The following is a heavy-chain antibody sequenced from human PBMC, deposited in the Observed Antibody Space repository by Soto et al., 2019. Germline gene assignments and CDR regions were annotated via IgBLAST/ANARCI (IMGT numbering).Heavy chain of an antibody. Sequence: SVKVSCKASGGTFSSYAISWVRQAPGQGLEWMGGIIPIFGTANYAQKFQGRVTITADESTSTAYMELSSLRSEDAAVYYCARDAAFSYNWNYGQGGPSDYWGQGTLVIVSS. V-gene: IGHV1-69*13. J-gene: IGHJ4*02. D-gene: IGHD1-7*01. CDR1: GGTFSSYA. CDR3: ARDAAFSYNWNYGQGGPSDY. CDR2: IIPIFGTA.